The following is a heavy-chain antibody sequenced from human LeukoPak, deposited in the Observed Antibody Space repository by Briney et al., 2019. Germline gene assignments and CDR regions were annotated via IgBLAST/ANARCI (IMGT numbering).Heavy chain of an antibody. D-gene: IGHD6-13*01. V-gene: IGHV4-34*01. CDR2: INHSGST. CDR1: GGSFSGYY. J-gene: IGHJ4*02. Sequence: PSETLSLTCAVYGGSFSGYYWSWIRQSPGKGLEWIGEINHSGSTNYNPSLKSRVTISVDTSKNQFSLKLSSVTAADTAVYYCARGIGLAAAGTYFDYWGQGTLVTVSS. CDR3: ARGIGLAAAGTYFDY.